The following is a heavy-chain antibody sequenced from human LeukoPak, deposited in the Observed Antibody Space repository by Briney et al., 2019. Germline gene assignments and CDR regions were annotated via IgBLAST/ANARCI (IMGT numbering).Heavy chain of an antibody. V-gene: IGHV3-74*01. Sequence: GGSLRLSSAASRFTFSSYWMHWVRPAPGKGLVWGSHINGVGRSTGYEDSVKGRFTISRYIAKNTLYLQMNSLRDEDRAVYHCARVLCPASVDPWGQGTLVTVSS. CDR3: ARVLCPASVDP. J-gene: IGHJ5*02. CDR1: RFTFSSYW. CDR2: INGVGRST. D-gene: IGHD2-2*01.